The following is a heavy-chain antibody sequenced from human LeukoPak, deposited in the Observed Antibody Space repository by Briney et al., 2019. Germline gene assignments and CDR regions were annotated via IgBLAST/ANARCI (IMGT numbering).Heavy chain of an antibody. V-gene: IGHV3-48*02. CDR3: ARSSTVTKYYFEY. CDR2: ITSISSTI. CDR1: GFTFSSYS. J-gene: IGHJ4*02. D-gene: IGHD4-17*01. Sequence: PGGSLRLSCAASGFTFSSYSMNWVRQAPGRGLEWVSFITSISSTIYYADSVKGRFTISRDNAKNSLYLHMNSLRDKDTAVYYCARSSTVTKYYFEYWGQGTLVTVSS.